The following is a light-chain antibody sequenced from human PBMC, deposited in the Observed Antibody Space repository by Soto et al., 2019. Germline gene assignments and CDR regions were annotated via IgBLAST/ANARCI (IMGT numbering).Light chain of an antibody. Sequence: QSALTQPPSVSGSPGQSVTISCTGTSSDVGGYNRVSWYQQPPGTAPKLIIYDVTKRPSGVPDRFSGSKSGNTASLTISGLRAEDEADYYCCSYAGSYSWIFGGGTKLTVL. CDR2: DVT. J-gene: IGLJ2*01. V-gene: IGLV2-11*01. CDR1: SSDVGGYNR. CDR3: CSYAGSYSWI.